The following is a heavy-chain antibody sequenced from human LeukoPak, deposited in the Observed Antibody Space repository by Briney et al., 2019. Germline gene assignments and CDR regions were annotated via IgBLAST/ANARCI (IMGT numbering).Heavy chain of an antibody. V-gene: IGHV3-23*01. J-gene: IGHJ4*02. CDR1: GFTFSSYA. CDR3: ARVSSGSYYWIDY. CDR2: ISGSGGST. Sequence: GGSLRLSCAASGFTFSSYAMSWVRQAPGKGLEWVSAISGSGGSTYYADSVKGRFTISRDNSKNTLYLQMNSLRAEDTAVYYCARVSSGSYYWIDYWGQGTLVTVSS. D-gene: IGHD1-26*01.